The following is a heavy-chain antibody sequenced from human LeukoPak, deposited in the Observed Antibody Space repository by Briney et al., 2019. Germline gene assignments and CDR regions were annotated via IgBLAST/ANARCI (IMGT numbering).Heavy chain of an antibody. J-gene: IGHJ4*02. CDR3: ARETLGCGGDCLDF. Sequence: PGRSLRLSCAASGFTFDDYAMHWVRQAPGKGLEWVSGISWNSGSIGYADSVKGRFTTSRDNAKNSLFLQMSSLRAEDTAVYYCARETLGCGGDCLDFWGQGTRVTVSS. CDR1: GFTFDDYA. D-gene: IGHD2-21*01. CDR2: ISWNSGSI. V-gene: IGHV3-9*01.